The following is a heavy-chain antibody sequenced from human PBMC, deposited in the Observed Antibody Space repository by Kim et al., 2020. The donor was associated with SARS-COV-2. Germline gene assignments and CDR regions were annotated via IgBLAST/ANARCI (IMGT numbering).Heavy chain of an antibody. CDR3: AHRGPFSGSYLDY. J-gene: IGHJ4*02. V-gene: IGHV2-5*01. Sequence: RYSPPLKRRLNITKDTSKNQVVLKMTNMDPVDTATYYCAHRGPFSGSYLDYWGQGTLVTVSS. D-gene: IGHD1-26*01.